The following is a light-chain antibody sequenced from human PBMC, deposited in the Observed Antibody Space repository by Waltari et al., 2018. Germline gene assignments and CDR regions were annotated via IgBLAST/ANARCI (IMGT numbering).Light chain of an antibody. J-gene: IGKJ4*01. CDR2: AAS. CDR1: QRINSH. CDR3: QQLKSYPLT. Sequence: DIQLTQSPSFLSASIGDRVTITCLASQRINSHLAWYQQKPGRAPNLLIYAASTLQNGVPSRFSGGGSGTEFTLTISSLQPEDFATYHCQQLKSYPLTFGGGTKVEIK. V-gene: IGKV1-9*01.